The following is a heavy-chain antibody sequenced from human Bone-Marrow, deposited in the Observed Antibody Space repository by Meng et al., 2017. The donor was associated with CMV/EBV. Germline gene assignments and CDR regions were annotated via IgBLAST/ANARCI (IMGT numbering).Heavy chain of an antibody. CDR1: GYSFISST. CDR2: IDAGNGNK. CDR3: ASQTIVGTPGVY. D-gene: IGHD1-26*01. J-gene: IGHJ4*02. Sequence: CKASGYSFISSTMHWVRQAPGQRLEWMGWIDAGNGNKRYSQKFQDRVTITRDTSASTGYMELSSLRSEDTAVYYCASQTIVGTPGVYWGQGTLVTVSS. V-gene: IGHV1-3*01.